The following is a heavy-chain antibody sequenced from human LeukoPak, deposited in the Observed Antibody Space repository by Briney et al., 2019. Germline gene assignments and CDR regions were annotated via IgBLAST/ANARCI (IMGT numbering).Heavy chain of an antibody. V-gene: IGHV4-59*01. J-gene: IGHJ2*01. CDR3: ARDLSYGDRFWYFDL. CDR1: GGSISSYY. D-gene: IGHD4-17*01. CDR2: IYYSGST. Sequence: SETLSLTCTVSGGSISSYYWSWIRQPPGKGQEWIGYIYYSGSTNYNPSLKSRVTISVDTSKNQFSLKLSSVTAADTAVYYCARDLSYGDRFWYFDLWGRGTLVTVSS.